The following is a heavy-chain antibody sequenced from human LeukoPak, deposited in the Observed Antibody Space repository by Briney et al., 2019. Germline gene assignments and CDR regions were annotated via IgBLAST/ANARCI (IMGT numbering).Heavy chain of an antibody. CDR1: GFTFSSYW. Sequence: GGSLRLACAASGFTFSSYWMSWVRQAPGKGLEWVSAISGSGGSTYYADSVKGRFTISRDNSKNTLYLQMNSLRAEDTAVYYCAKAMIVVVPALGVDYWGQGTLVTVSS. CDR3: AKAMIVVVPALGVDY. V-gene: IGHV3-23*01. J-gene: IGHJ4*02. CDR2: ISGSGGST. D-gene: IGHD3-22*01.